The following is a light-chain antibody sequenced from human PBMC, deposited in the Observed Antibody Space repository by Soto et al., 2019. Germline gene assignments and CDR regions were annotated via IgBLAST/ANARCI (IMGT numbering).Light chain of an antibody. V-gene: IGKV1D-13*01. J-gene: IGKJ5*01. CDR3: QQFNNYPPQIT. CDR1: QGISSA. Sequence: AIQLTQSPSSLSASVGDRVTITCRASQGISSALAWYQQKPGKAPKLLIYDASSLESGVPSRFSGSGSGTDFTLTISSLQPEEFATYYCQQFNNYPPQITFGQGTRLEIK. CDR2: DAS.